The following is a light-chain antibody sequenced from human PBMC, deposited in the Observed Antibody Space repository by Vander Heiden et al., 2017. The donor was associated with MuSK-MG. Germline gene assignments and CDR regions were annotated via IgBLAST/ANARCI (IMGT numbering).Light chain of an antibody. V-gene: IGLV1-44*01. CDR3: SASDDSLNGVV. CDR1: MFPPEGYP. Sequence: QSVLTQTPSPSGTPGRRVSLSSSGCMFPPEGYPVSWFQQHPRPAPNLLIYSNNPQPSGVPDRISGSKSGTSASLATSGLQSEEEADYYCSASDDSLNGVVFGGGTKLTVL. J-gene: IGLJ2*01. CDR2: SNN.